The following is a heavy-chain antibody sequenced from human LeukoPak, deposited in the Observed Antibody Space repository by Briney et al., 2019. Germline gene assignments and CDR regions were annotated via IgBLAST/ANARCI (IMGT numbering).Heavy chain of an antibody. CDR2: ISYDGSNK. CDR3: ARDKVQQLVRNSYFDY. J-gene: IGHJ4*02. Sequence: GGSLRLSCAASGFTFSSYAMHWVRQAPGKGLEWAAVISYDGSNKYYADSVKGRFTISRDNSKNTLYLQMNSLRAEDTAVYYCARDKVQQLVRNSYFDYWGQGTLVTVSS. D-gene: IGHD6-13*01. CDR1: GFTFSSYA. V-gene: IGHV3-30*04.